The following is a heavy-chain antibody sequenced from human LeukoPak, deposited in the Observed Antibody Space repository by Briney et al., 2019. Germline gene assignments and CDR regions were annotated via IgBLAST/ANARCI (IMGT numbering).Heavy chain of an antibody. CDR1: GFTVSSNY. J-gene: IGHJ4*02. CDR3: ARGYCSGASCHALDY. Sequence: GGSLRLSCAASGFTVSSNYMSWVRQAPGKGLEWVSVIYSAGSTYYADSVKDRFTISRDNSKNTLYLQMKSLRAEDTAVYYCARGYCSGASCHALDYWGQGTLVTVSS. D-gene: IGHD2-15*01. CDR2: IYSAGST. V-gene: IGHV3-66*01.